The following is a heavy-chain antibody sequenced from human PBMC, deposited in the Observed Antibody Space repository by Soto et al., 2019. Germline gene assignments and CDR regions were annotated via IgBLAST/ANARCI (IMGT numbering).Heavy chain of an antibody. CDR2: ISVYNGNT. J-gene: IGHJ6*02. D-gene: IGHD1-26*01. Sequence: QVPLVQSGAEVKNPGASVKVSCKASGYTLTTYGISWVRQAPGQGLEWMGWISVYNGNTNYAQKVQGRVTMTTDTSTSTAYMELRSLKSDDTAVYYCARVIGVKELHGMDVWGQGTTVTVSS. CDR1: GYTLTTYG. CDR3: ARVIGVKELHGMDV. V-gene: IGHV1-18*01.